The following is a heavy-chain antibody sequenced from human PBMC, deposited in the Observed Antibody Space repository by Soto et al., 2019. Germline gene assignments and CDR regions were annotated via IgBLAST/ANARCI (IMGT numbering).Heavy chain of an antibody. Sequence: QVQLVQSGAEVKKPGASVKVSCKASGYTFTSYGISWVRQAPGQGLEWMGWISAYNGNTNYAQKLQGRVTMTTDTSASKANMELRSLRSHDTAVYYCARDQAVADADFDYWGQGTLVTVSS. D-gene: IGHD6-19*01. CDR3: ARDQAVADADFDY. J-gene: IGHJ4*02. CDR2: ISAYNGNT. V-gene: IGHV1-18*01. CDR1: GYTFTSYG.